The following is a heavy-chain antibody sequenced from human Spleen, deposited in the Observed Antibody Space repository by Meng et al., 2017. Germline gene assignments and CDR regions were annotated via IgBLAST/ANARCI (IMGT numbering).Heavy chain of an antibody. CDR1: GLTVSTYH. CDR2: IYRGGDT. CDR3: ARWSGSHFDY. Sequence: GGSLRLSCAASGLTVSTYHMSWVRQTPRKGLECVSIIYRGGDTYHADSVKGRFTISRDNSKNTVCLQMDSLRAEDTAVYYCARWSGSHFDYWGQGMLVTVSS. J-gene: IGHJ4*02. V-gene: IGHV3-53*01. D-gene: IGHD1-26*01.